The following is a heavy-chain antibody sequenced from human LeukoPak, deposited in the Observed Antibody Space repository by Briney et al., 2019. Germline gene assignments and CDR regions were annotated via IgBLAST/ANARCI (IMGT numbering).Heavy chain of an antibody. CDR1: GGSISSYC. Sequence: SETLSLTCTVSGGSISSYCWSWIRQPPGKGLEWIGYIYYSGSTNYNPSLKSRVTISVDTSKNQFSLKLSSVTAADTAVYYCARGVRSYYDSSGYLTYFDYWGQGTLVTVSS. V-gene: IGHV4-59*12. J-gene: IGHJ4*02. CDR2: IYYSGST. CDR3: ARGVRSYYDSSGYLTYFDY. D-gene: IGHD3-22*01.